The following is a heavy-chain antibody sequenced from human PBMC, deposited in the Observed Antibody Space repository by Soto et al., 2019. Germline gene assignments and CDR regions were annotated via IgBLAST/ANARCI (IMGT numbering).Heavy chain of an antibody. V-gene: IGHV6-1*01. CDR1: GDSVSSNSAT. D-gene: IGHD1-1*01. J-gene: IGHJ6*02. CDR2: TYYRAKWYN. Sequence: SQTLSLTCAISGDSVSSNSATWNWIRQSPSRGLEWLGRTYYRAKWYNEYAVFVKSRITINPDTSKNQFSLQLTSVTPEDTAVYYCARDQRQGATGTPPYSGMDVGGQGTRVTVP. CDR3: ARDQRQGATGTPPYSGMDV.